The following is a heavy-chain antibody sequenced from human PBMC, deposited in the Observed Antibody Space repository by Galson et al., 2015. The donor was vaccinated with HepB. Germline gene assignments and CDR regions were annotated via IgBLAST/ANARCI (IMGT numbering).Heavy chain of an antibody. D-gene: IGHD3-10*01. Sequence: LRLSCAASGFTFDDYTMHWVRQAPGKGLEWVSLISWDGGSTYYADSVKGRFTISRDNSKNSLYLQMNSLRTEDTALYYCAKDRIRGVIALAYGMDVWGQGTTVTVSS. CDR2: ISWDGGST. J-gene: IGHJ6*02. V-gene: IGHV3-43*01. CDR3: AKDRIRGVIALAYGMDV. CDR1: GFTFDDYT.